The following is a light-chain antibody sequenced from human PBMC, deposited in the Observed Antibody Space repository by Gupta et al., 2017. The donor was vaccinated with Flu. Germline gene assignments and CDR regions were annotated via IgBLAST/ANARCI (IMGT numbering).Light chain of an antibody. J-gene: IGLJ1*01. V-gene: IGLV1-51*02. CDR1: SSNIGSYY. CDR2: ENN. CDR3: GTWDSSLSASV. Sequence: QSVLTQPPSVSAAPGQQVTISCSGSSSNIGSYYVSWYQQLPGTAPKLLIYENNKRPSGIPDRFSGSKSGTSATLGITGLQTGDEADYYCGTWDSSLSASVFGTGTKVTVL.